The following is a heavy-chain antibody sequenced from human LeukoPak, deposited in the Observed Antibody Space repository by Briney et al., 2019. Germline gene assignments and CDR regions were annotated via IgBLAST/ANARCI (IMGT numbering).Heavy chain of an antibody. CDR3: ARDREDGDYSGYYYYYGMDV. Sequence: PGRSLRLSCAASGFTFSSYAMHWVRQAPGKGLEWVAVISYDGSNKYYADSVKGRFTISRDNSKNTLYLQMNSLRAEDTAVYYCARDREDGDYSGYYYYYGMDVWGQGTTVTVSS. CDR1: GFTFSSYA. CDR2: ISYDGSNK. V-gene: IGHV3-30-3*01. D-gene: IGHD4-17*01. J-gene: IGHJ6*02.